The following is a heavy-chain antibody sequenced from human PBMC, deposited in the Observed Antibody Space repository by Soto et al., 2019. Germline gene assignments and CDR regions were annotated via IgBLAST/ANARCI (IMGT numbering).Heavy chain of an antibody. D-gene: IGHD1-26*01. CDR3: GRGRSGQIVVFY. CDR1: GYAFTGHY. Sequence: ASVKVSCKASGYAFTGHYIHWVRQAPEQGPEWMGEIGPETGATRYAQKFQGRVTMTRDMSITTVYMELNNLSPDDTAVYYCGRGRSGQIVVFYWGQGTPVTVSS. CDR2: IGPETGAT. V-gene: IGHV1-2*02. J-gene: IGHJ4*02.